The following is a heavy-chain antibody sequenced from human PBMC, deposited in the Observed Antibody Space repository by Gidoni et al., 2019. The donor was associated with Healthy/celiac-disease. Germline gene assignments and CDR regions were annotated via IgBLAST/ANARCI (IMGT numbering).Heavy chain of an antibody. CDR3: ARVHSSGYYVRGYYGMDV. CDR1: GGSFSGYY. J-gene: IGHJ6*02. CDR2: INHSVST. V-gene: IGHV4-34*01. D-gene: IGHD3-22*01. Sequence: QVQLQQWGAGLLKPSETLSLTCAAYGGSFSGYYWSWIRQPPGKGLEWIGEINHSVSTNYNPSLKSRVTISVDTSKNQFSLKLSSVTAADTAVYYCARVHSSGYYVRGYYGMDVWGQGTTVTVSS.